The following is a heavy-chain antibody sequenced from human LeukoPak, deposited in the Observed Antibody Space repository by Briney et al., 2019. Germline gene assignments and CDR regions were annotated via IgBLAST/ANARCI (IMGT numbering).Heavy chain of an antibody. J-gene: IGHJ4*02. CDR3: ARHSLIAASGTSGY. Sequence: SETLSLTCTVSGVSTSSNSYYWGWIRQPPGKGLEWIGSSYYSGNTYYNPSLKSRVTLSIDTSKNQFSLKLSSVTAADTAVYYCARHSLIAASGTSGYWGQGTLVTVSS. CDR2: SYYSGNT. CDR1: GVSTSSNSYY. V-gene: IGHV4-39*01. D-gene: IGHD6-13*01.